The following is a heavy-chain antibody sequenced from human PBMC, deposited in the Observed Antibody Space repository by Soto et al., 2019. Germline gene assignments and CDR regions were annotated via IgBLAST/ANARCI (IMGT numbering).Heavy chain of an antibody. CDR1: GYTFTSYG. V-gene: IGHV1-18*01. J-gene: IGHJ4*02. D-gene: IGHD3-3*01. CDR2: ISAYNGNT. Sequence: GASVKVSCKASGYTFTSYGISWVRQAPGQGLEWMGWISAYNGNTNYAQKLQGRVTMTTDTSTSTAYMELRSLESDDTAVYYCARISQSDFWSGYYYFFDYWGQGTLVTGLL. CDR3: ARISQSDFWSGYYYFFDY.